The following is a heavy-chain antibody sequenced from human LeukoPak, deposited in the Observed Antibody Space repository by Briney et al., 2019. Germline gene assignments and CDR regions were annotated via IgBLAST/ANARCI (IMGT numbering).Heavy chain of an antibody. CDR1: GGSVSSGSYY. CDR2: IYYSGST. V-gene: IGHV4-61*01. D-gene: IGHD2-2*01. J-gene: IGHJ6*04. CDR3: ARAAGYCSSTSCYVDYYGMDV. Sequence: PSETLSLTCTVSGGSVSSGSYYWSWIRQPPGKGLEWIGYIYYSGSTNYNPSLKSRVTISVDTSKNQFSLKLSSVTAADTAVYYCARAAGYCSSTSCYVDYYGMDVWAKGPRSPSPQ.